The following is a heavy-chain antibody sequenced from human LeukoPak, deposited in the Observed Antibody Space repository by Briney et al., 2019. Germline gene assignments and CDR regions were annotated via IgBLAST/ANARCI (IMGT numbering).Heavy chain of an antibody. V-gene: IGHV4-34*01. J-gene: IGHJ4*02. D-gene: IGHD3-22*01. Sequence: SETLSPTCAVYGGSFSGYYWSWIRQPPGKGLEWIGEINHSGSTNYNPSLKSRVTISVDTSKNQFSLKLSSVTAADTAVYYCARTYFYDSSSYYYYWGQGTLVTVSS. CDR1: GGSFSGYY. CDR2: INHSGST. CDR3: ARTYFYDSSSYYYY.